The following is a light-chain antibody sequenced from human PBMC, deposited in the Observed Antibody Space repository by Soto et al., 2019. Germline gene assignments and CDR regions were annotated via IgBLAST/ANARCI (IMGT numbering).Light chain of an antibody. Sequence: QSVLTQPASVSRAPGQRVTISCTRSSSNIGAGYGVHWYQHLPGTAPKLLIYGNSNRPSGVPDRFSGSKSGPSASLAITGLQADDEADYYCQSYDSSLSAPYVFGTGTKVTVL. CDR1: SSNIGAGYG. CDR2: GNS. V-gene: IGLV1-40*01. J-gene: IGLJ1*01. CDR3: QSYDSSLSAPYV.